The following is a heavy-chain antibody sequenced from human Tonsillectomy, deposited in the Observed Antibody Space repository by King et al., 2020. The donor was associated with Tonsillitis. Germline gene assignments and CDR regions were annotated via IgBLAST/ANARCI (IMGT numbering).Heavy chain of an antibody. J-gene: IGHJ4*02. Sequence: VQLVESGGGLVQPGGSLRLSCAASGFTFSSYAMSWVRQAPGKGLEWVSAISGSGGSTYYADSVKGRFTISRENSKNTLYLEMNSLRTEDTAVYYCAKDLLSYIYYESFDYWGQGTLVTVSS. D-gene: IGHD4-11*01. CDR1: GFTFSSYA. CDR2: ISGSGGST. CDR3: AKDLLSYIYYESFDY. V-gene: IGHV3-23*04.